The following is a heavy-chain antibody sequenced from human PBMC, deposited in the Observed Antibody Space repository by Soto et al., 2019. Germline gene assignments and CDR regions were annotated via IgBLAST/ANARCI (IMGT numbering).Heavy chain of an antibody. CDR1: GFSFDDYG. Sequence: EVQLVESGGGSVQPGRSLRLSCAASGFSFDDYGMHWVRQGPGKGLEWVSGLSWHSGDIYYADSVKGRFTISRDNAKRSLYLQMNSLRTEDTALYYCAKDNDVDRGGPFDYWGQGILVTVSS. J-gene: IGHJ4*02. V-gene: IGHV3-9*01. D-gene: IGHD5-12*01. CDR3: AKDNDVDRGGPFDY. CDR2: LSWHSGDI.